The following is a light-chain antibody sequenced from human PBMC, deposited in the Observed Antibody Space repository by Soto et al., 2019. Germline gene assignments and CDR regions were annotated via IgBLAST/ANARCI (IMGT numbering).Light chain of an antibody. CDR3: AAWDDSLNGYV. V-gene: IGLV1-44*01. J-gene: IGLJ1*01. CDR1: SSNIGRNT. Sequence: QSVLTQPPSASGTPGQRVTISCSGSSSNIGRNTVNWYQQLPGTAPKLLIYSHNQRPSGVPDRFSGSQSGTSASLAISGLQYEDEADYYCAAWDDSLNGYVFVTGTKVTVL. CDR2: SHN.